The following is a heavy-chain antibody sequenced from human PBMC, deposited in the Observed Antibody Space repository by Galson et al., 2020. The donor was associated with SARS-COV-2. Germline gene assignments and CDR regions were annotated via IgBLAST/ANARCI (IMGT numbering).Heavy chain of an antibody. CDR3: ARIVSRTVADTGRRGAFDI. Sequence: ESGPTLVKPTQTLTLTCTFSGFSLSSRGMCVSWIRQPPGKALEWLARIDWDNTKYYNTSLKTRLTISKDTSKNQVVLTMTNMDPVDTATYYCARIVSRTVADTGRRGAFDIWGQGTMVTVSS. V-gene: IGHV2-70*11. D-gene: IGHD6-19*01. CDR1: GFSLSSRGMC. J-gene: IGHJ3*02. CDR2: IDWDNTK.